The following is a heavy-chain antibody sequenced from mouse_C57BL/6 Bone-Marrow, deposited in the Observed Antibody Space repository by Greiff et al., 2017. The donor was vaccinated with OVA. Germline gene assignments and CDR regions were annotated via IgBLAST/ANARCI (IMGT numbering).Heavy chain of an antibody. V-gene: IGHV1-50*01. CDR2: IDPSDSYT. CDR1: GYTFTSYW. Sequence: QVQLQQPGAELVKPGASVKLSCKASGYTFTSYWMQWVKQRPGQGLEWIGEIDPSDSYTNYNQKFKGKATLTVDTSSSTAYMQLSILTSEDSAVYYCAIYDGEDWGQGTLVTVSA. J-gene: IGHJ3*01. CDR3: AIYDGED. D-gene: IGHD2-3*01.